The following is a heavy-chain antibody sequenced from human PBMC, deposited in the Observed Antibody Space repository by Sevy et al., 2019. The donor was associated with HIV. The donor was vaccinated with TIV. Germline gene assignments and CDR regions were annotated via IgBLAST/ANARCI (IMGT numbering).Heavy chain of an antibody. V-gene: IGHV3-9*01. D-gene: IGHD2-2*01. Sequence: GGSLRLSCAASGFSLHDYAMHWVRQAPGKGLEWVSGISWNSGSIGYADSVKGRFTISRDNAKNSLYLDMNSLRAEDTAFYYCVKGINRGCDSINCYPYYYYYYGLDVWGQGTTVTVSS. CDR1: GFSLHDYA. J-gene: IGHJ6*02. CDR3: VKGINRGCDSINCYPYYYYYYGLDV. CDR2: ISWNSGSI.